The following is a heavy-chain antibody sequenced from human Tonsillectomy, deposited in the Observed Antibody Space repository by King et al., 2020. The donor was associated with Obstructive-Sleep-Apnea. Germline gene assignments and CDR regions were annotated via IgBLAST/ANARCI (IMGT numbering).Heavy chain of an antibody. CDR2: TSGSGFYT. Sequence: EVQLVESGGGLVKPGGCLRLSCAASGFTFSDYGMNWVRQAPGKGLEWVSSTSGSGFYTYYADSLKGRFTISRDNAKNSLYLQMNSLRAEDTAVYYCAREKPATSFDYWGQGTLVTVSS. CDR3: AREKPATSFDY. J-gene: IGHJ4*02. D-gene: IGHD2-2*01. CDR1: GFTFSDYG. V-gene: IGHV3-21*01.